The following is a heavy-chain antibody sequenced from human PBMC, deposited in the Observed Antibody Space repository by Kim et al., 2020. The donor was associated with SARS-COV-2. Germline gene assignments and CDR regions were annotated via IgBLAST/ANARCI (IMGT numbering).Heavy chain of an antibody. CDR1: GFTFRNAW. CDR3: TTTWMYCGCFLEWV. D-gene: IGHD3-3*01. CDR2: IKRKIDGGTT. Sequence: GGSLRLSCAASGFTFRNAWLSWVRQAQGKGLGWVGRIKRKIDGGTTDYVAPVKGRLTLSRDDSKKTPFLQINSMKTEYTPVYYCTTTWMYCGCFLEWVWGQRTLGTVS. V-gene: IGHV3-15*01. J-gene: IGHJ4*02.